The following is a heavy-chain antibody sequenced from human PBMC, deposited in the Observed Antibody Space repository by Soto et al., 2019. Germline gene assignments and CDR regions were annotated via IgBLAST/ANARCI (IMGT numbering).Heavy chain of an antibody. CDR1: GGSISSYY. CDR3: AREGVSSSWYNYYGMDV. D-gene: IGHD6-13*01. Sequence: QVQLQESGPGLVKPSETLSLTCTVSGGSISSYYWSWIRQPPGKGLEWIGYIYYSGSTNYNPSLKXRFTXSXNTSKNQFSLKLSSVTAADTAVYYCAREGVSSSWYNYYGMDVWGQGTTVTVSS. V-gene: IGHV4-59*01. CDR2: IYYSGST. J-gene: IGHJ6*02.